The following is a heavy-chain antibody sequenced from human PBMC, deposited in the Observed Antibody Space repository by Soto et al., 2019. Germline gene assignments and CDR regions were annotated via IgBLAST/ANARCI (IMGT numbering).Heavy chain of an antibody. CDR3: AGTDCSGGSCYAGWFDP. CDR2: IYSGGST. D-gene: IGHD2-15*01. Sequence: EVQLVESGGGLVQPGGSLRLSCAASGFTVSSNYMSWVRQAPGKGLEWVSVIYSGGSTYYADSVKGRFTISRDNSKNTLYLQMNSLRAEATAVYYCAGTDCSGGSCYAGWFDPWGQGTLVTVSS. J-gene: IGHJ5*02. CDR1: GFTVSSNY. V-gene: IGHV3-66*01.